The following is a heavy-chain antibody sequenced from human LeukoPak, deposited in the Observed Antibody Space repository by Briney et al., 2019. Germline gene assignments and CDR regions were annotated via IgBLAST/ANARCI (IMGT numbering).Heavy chain of an antibody. Sequence: GASVKVSCKASGYTFTSYGISWVRQAPGQGLEWMGWISPYNGNTNYAPKLQGRLTMTTDTSTSTAYMGLRSPRSDDTAVYYCARDRQCGYWGQGTLVTVSS. CDR3: ARDRQCGY. V-gene: IGHV1-18*01. CDR1: GYTFTSYG. D-gene: IGHD2-21*01. J-gene: IGHJ4*02. CDR2: ISPYNGNT.